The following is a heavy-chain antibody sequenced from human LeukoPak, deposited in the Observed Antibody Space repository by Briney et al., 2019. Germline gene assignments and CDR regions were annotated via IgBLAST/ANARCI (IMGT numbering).Heavy chain of an antibody. V-gene: IGHV1-8*01. Sequence: GASVKVSCKASEYTFISYDINWVRQASGQGLEWMGWMNPNSGNTGYAQKFQGRVTMTTNTSISTVYMELSSLRSEDTAVYYCARREYGSGSYHLVYWGQGTLVTVSS. D-gene: IGHD3-10*01. J-gene: IGHJ4*02. CDR3: ARREYGSGSYHLVY. CDR2: MNPNSGNT. CDR1: EYTFISYD.